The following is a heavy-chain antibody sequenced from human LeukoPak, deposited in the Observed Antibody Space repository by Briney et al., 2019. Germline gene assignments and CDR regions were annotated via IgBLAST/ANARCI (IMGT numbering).Heavy chain of an antibody. V-gene: IGHV5-51*01. J-gene: IGHJ3*02. CDR3: ARYYYGSGSPRRAFDI. Sequence: GESLKISCKGSGYIFSSYWIGWVRQMPGKGLEWMGIIYPGDSDTRYSPSFQGQVTISADKSISTAYLQWSSLKASDTAMYYCARYYYGSGSPRRAFDIWGQGTMVTVSS. CDR2: IYPGDSDT. D-gene: IGHD3-10*01. CDR1: GYIFSSYW.